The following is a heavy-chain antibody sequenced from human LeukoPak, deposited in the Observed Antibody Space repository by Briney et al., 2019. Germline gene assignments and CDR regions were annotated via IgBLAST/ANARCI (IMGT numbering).Heavy chain of an antibody. V-gene: IGHV3-23*01. CDR3: AKIVSSSSWYGYYGMDV. CDR2: VTYSGAPT. Sequence: GGSLRLSCAASGFTFSDYAMSWVRQAPGKGLEWVSAVTYSGAPTYYADSVKGRFTISRDTPKNTLYLQMNSLRVEDTAVYYCAKIVSSSSWYGYYGMDVWGQGTTVTVSS. CDR1: GFTFSDYA. D-gene: IGHD6-13*01. J-gene: IGHJ6*02.